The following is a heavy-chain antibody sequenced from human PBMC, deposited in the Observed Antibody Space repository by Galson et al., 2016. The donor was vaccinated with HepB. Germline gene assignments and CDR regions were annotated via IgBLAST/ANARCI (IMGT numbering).Heavy chain of an antibody. CDR1: GFNFSTYG. D-gene: IGHD3-10*01. J-gene: IGHJ4*02. CDR2: ISKDGGNM. CDR3: AKELPITLIRGVTLSFALDS. V-gene: IGHV3-30*18. Sequence: SLRLSCAASGFNFSTYGMHWVRQAPGKGLEWVGDISKDGGNMYYADSVRGRFTISRDNSKGTVDLQMHTLRAEDTAMYYCAKELPITLIRGVTLSFALDSWGQGTLVTVSS.